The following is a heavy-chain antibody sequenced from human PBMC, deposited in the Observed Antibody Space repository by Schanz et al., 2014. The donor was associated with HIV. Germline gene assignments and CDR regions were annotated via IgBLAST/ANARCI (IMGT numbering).Heavy chain of an antibody. V-gene: IGHV3-23*04. J-gene: IGHJ4*02. CDR3: AKPEYDSRGNSQSHFDS. CDR2: ISESGGRS. Sequence: EVQVVDSGGGLVQPGGSLRLSCVASGFTFNNYAMTWVRQAPGKGLEWVSSISESGGRSYYADSVNGRFTISRDNSKNTLYLQMTTLRTEDTAVYYCAKPEYDSRGNSQSHFDSWGQGTLVTVSS. CDR1: GFTFNNYA. D-gene: IGHD3-22*01.